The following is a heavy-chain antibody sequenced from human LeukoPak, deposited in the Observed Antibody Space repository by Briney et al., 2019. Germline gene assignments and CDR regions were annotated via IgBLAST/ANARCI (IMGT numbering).Heavy chain of an antibody. J-gene: IGHJ4*02. CDR3: AKDREIAVATGLYY. V-gene: IGHV3-30*18. CDR1: GFTFSSYG. Sequence: GGSLRLSCAASGFTFSSYGMHWVRQAPGKGLEWVAVISYDGSNKYYADSVKGRFTISRDNSKNTLYLQMNSLRAEDTALYYCAKDREIAVATGLYYWGQGTLVTVSS. D-gene: IGHD6-19*01. CDR2: ISYDGSNK.